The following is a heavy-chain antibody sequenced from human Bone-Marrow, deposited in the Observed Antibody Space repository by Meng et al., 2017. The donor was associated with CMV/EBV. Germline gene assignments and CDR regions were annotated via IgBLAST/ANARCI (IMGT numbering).Heavy chain of an antibody. D-gene: IGHD1-14*01. J-gene: IGHJ5*02. V-gene: IGHV3-30*18. CDR3: AKETGQYGGWFDP. CDR1: GFTFGSNG. CDR2: ISYDGSNK. Sequence: AASGFTFGSNGMHWVRQAPGKGLEWVTVISYDGSNKYYADSVKGRFTISRDNSKNTLYLQMNSLRAEDTAVYYCAKETGQYGGWFDPWGQGTLVTVSS.